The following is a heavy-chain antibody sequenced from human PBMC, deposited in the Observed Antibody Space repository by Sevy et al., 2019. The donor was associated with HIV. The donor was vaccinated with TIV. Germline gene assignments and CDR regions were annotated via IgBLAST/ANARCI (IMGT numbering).Heavy chain of an antibody. CDR2: IDSGGST. Sequence: GGSLRLSCEASGFTVSGNYMAWVRLAPGKGLEWVSLIDSGGSTYYADSVKGRFTISRDNAKNTLYLQMNPLRAEDTVLYFCARDRYYDASGYYYYYYGMDVWGQGTTVTVSS. J-gene: IGHJ6*02. D-gene: IGHD3-22*01. CDR3: ARDRYYDASGYYYYYYGMDV. CDR1: GFTVSGNY. V-gene: IGHV3-66*01.